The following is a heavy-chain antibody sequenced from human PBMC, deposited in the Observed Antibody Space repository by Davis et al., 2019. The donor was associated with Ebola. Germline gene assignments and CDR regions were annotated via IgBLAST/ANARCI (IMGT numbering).Heavy chain of an antibody. Sequence: SVKVSCKASGSTFTGYSIYWVRQAPGQGLEWMGGIIPIFGTANYAQKFQGRVTITADESTSTAYMELSSLRSEDTAVYYCARDIDYYDSSGYPHYGMDVGGQGTTVTVSS. CDR2: IIPIFGTA. V-gene: IGHV1-69*13. J-gene: IGHJ6*02. CDR3: ARDIDYYDSSGYPHYGMDV. CDR1: GSTFTGYS. D-gene: IGHD3-22*01.